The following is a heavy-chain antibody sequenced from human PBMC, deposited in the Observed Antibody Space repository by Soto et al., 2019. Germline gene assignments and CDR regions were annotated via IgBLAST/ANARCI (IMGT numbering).Heavy chain of an antibody. J-gene: IGHJ5*02. Sequence: QVQLQESGPGLVKPSQTLSLTCTVSGGSISSGGYYWSWIRQHPGKGLEWIGYIYYSGSTYYNPSLKSRVTISVDTSKNQFYLKLSSVTAADTAVYYCARDRRGYCSSTSCYLGYWFDPWGQGTLVTVSS. D-gene: IGHD2-2*01. V-gene: IGHV4-31*03. CDR2: IYYSGST. CDR1: GGSISSGGYY. CDR3: ARDRRGYCSSTSCYLGYWFDP.